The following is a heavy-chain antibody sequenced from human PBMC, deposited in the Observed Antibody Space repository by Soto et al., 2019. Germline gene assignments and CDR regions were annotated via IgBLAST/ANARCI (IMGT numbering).Heavy chain of an antibody. J-gene: IGHJ4*02. Sequence: SETLSLTCSVSGDSITNNKWWSWVRQPPGKGLEWIGEMYHSGSIHYNASLKSRATISVDKSRNQLFLQLTSVTAADTAVYYCARRHSATWLFDYWGLGTLVTVSS. CDR2: MYHSGSI. V-gene: IGHV4-4*02. CDR3: ARRHSATWLFDY. CDR1: GDSITNNKW. D-gene: IGHD3-9*01.